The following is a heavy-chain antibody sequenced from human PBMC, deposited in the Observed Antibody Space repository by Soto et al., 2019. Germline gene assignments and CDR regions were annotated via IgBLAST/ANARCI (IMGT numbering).Heavy chain of an antibody. Sequence: SETLSLTCTVSGGSISSGDYYCSWIRQPPGKGLEWIGYIYYSGSTYYNPSLKSRVTISVDTSKNQFSLKLSSVTAADTAVYYCARLIFGVVMYFAYRGQGTLVTV. CDR1: GGSISSGDYY. CDR2: IYYSGST. CDR3: ARLIFGVVMYFAY. J-gene: IGHJ4*02. V-gene: IGHV4-30-4*01. D-gene: IGHD3-3*01.